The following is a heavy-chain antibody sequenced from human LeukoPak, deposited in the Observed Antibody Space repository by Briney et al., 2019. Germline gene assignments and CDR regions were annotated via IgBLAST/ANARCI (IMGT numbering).Heavy chain of an antibody. V-gene: IGHV4-59*01. CDR1: GGSISSYY. D-gene: IGHD1-14*01. Sequence: ASETLSLTCTVSGGSISSYYWSWIRQPPGKGLEWIGYIYYSGSTNYNPSLKSRVTISVDTSKNQFSLKLSSVTAADTAVYYCARSRYYYYYYMDVWGKGTTVTVSS. CDR3: ARSRYYYYYYMDV. J-gene: IGHJ6*03. CDR2: IYYSGST.